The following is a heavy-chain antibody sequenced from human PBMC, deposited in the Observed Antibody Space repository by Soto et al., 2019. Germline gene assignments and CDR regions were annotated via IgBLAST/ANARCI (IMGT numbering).Heavy chain of an antibody. D-gene: IGHD5-18*01. Sequence: EVQLVESGGGLVKPGGSLRLSCAASGFTFSSYSMNWVRQAPGKGLEWVSSISSSSSYIYYADSVKGRFTISRDNAKNSLYLQMNSLRAEDTAVYYCASESGYSHVYGYWGQGTLVTVSS. CDR2: ISSSSSYI. CDR1: GFTFSSYS. J-gene: IGHJ4*02. V-gene: IGHV3-21*01. CDR3: ASESGYSHVYGY.